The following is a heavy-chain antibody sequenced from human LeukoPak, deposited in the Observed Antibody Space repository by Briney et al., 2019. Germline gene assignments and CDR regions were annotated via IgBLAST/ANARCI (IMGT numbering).Heavy chain of an antibody. V-gene: IGHV4-34*01. Sequence: PSETLSLTCAVYGGSFSGYYWSWIRQPPGKGLEWIGSIYHSGSTYYNPSLKSRVTISVDTSKNQFSLKLSSVTAADTAVYYCARRAAGNYWYFDLWGRGTLVTVSS. CDR3: ARRAAGNYWYFDL. J-gene: IGHJ2*01. CDR1: GGSFSGYY. D-gene: IGHD1-1*01. CDR2: IYHSGST.